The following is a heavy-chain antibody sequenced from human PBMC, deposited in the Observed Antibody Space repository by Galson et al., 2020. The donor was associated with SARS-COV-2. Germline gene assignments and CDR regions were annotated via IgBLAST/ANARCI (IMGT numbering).Heavy chain of an antibody. D-gene: IGHD3-10*01. CDR2: ISSSSSTI. CDR3: ARDGYYGSGSYYRDYDNLDY. J-gene: IGHJ4*02. Sequence: GGSLRLSCAASGFTFSSYSMNWVRQAPGKGLEWVSYISSSSSTIYYADSVKGRFTISRDNAKNSLYLQMNSLRDEDTAVYYCARDGYYGSGSYYRDYDNLDYWGQGTLVTVSS. V-gene: IGHV3-48*02. CDR1: GFTFSSYS.